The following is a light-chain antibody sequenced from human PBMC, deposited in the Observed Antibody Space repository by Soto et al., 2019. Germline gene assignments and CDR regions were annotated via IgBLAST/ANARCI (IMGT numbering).Light chain of an antibody. CDR3: QQYNSFSLT. V-gene: IGKV1-5*03. Sequence: DIQMTQSPSTLSASVGDRVTITCRASQSISSWLAWYQQKPGKAPKLLIYKASSLESGVPSRFSGSGSGTEFTLTISSLQPDDFATYYCQQYNSFSLTFGGGTKVEIK. CDR2: KAS. J-gene: IGKJ4*01. CDR1: QSISSW.